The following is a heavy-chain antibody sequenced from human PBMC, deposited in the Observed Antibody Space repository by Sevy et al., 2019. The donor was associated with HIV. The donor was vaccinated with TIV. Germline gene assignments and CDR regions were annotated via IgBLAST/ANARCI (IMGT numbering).Heavy chain of an antibody. CDR1: GFTFSSYW. V-gene: IGHV3-7*01. Sequence: GGSLRLSCAASGFTFSSYWMSWVRQAPGKGLEWVANIKQDGSEKYYVYSVKGRFTISRDNAKNSLYLQMNSLRAEDTAVYYCARDLVGATQWFDPWGQGTLVTVSS. D-gene: IGHD1-26*01. J-gene: IGHJ5*02. CDR2: IKQDGSEK. CDR3: ARDLVGATQWFDP.